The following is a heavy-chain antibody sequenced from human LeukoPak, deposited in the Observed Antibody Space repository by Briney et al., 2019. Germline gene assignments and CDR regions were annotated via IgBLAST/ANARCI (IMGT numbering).Heavy chain of an antibody. J-gene: IGHJ4*02. CDR3: AKDAERGFDYSNSLNY. D-gene: IGHD4-11*01. CDR1: GFTFSHYG. V-gene: IGHV3-33*06. CDR2: IWSDVSNT. Sequence: PGRSLRLSCETSGFTFSHYGMHWVRQAPGAGLEWVAVIWSDVSNTYYADSVKGRFTISRDNSRNTLYLQMSSLRAEDTAVYYCAKDAERGFDYSNSLNYWGQGTLVTVSS.